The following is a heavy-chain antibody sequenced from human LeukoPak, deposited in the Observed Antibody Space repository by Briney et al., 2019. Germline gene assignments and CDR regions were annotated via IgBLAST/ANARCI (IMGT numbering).Heavy chain of an antibody. Sequence: SEALSLTCTVSGGSISSYYWSWVRQPPGKGLEWIGYIYYSGNTYYNPSLKSRVTISVDTSKNQFSLKVNSVTAADTAVYYCARTKPLDPFDFWGQGTLVTVSS. CDR3: ARTKPLDPFDF. CDR2: IYYSGNT. V-gene: IGHV4-59*01. CDR1: GGSISSYY. J-gene: IGHJ3*01.